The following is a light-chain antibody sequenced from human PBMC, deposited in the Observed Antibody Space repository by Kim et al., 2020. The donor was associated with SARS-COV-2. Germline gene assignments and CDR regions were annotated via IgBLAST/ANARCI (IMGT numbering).Light chain of an antibody. V-gene: IGKV1-5*01. CDR1: QSSSRW. CDR3: QQYNSYPIT. J-gene: IGKJ4*01. CDR2: DAS. Sequence: ALQVDRVAITCRARQSSSRWLAWYQHNRGNAPQLLIYDASSLERGVPSRFSGTGSGTEFTLTISSLQPDVFATYYCQQYNSYPITFGGGTKVEIK.